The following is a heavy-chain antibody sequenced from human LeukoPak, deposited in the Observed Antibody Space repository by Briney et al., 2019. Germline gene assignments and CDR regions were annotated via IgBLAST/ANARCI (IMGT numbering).Heavy chain of an antibody. J-gene: IGHJ4*02. CDR3: ARESSGYATDY. CDR2: INPSGGSP. CDR1: GHIFTSYY. V-gene: IGHV1-46*01. Sequence: EASVNVSFKASGHIFTSYYIHWVRQAPGQGLEWMGIINPSGGSPSYAQKLQGRVTMTRDTSTSTVYMELSSLTSEDTAVYYCARESSGYATDYWGQGTLVSVSS. D-gene: IGHD5-12*01.